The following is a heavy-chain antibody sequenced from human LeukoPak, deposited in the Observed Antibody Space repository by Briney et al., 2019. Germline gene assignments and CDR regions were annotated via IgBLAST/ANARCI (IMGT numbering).Heavy chain of an antibody. CDR1: GYTFTSYY. CDR2: INPSGGST. V-gene: IGHV1-46*01. J-gene: IGHJ4*02. D-gene: IGHD6-6*01. CDR3: ARADNEYSSSLDYFDY. Sequence: ASVKVSCKASGYTFTSYYMHWVRQAPGQGLEWMGIINPSGGSTSYAQKFQGRVTMTRNTSISTAYMELSSLRSEDTAVYYCARADNEYSSSLDYFDYWGQGTLVTVSS.